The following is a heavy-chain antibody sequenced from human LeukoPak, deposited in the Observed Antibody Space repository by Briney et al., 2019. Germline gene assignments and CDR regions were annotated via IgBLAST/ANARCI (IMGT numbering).Heavy chain of an antibody. D-gene: IGHD6-13*01. J-gene: IGHJ4*02. CDR2: IYYSGST. CDR3: ARHRGYSRTLLDY. CDR1: GGSISSSSYY. V-gene: IGHV4-39*01. Sequence: SETLSLTCTVSGGSISSSSYYWGWIRQPPGKGLEWIGSIYYSGSTYYNPSLKSRVTISVDTSKNQFSLKLSSVTAADTAVYYCARHRGYSRTLLDYWGQGTLVTVSS.